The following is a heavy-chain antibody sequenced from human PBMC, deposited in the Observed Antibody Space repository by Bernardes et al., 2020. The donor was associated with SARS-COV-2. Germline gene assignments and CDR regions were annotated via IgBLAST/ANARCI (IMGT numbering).Heavy chain of an antibody. CDR2: MNPNSGHT. V-gene: IGHV1-8*01. CDR1: GYTFTRYD. Sequence: ASVKVSCKASGYTFTRYDINWVRQATGQGLEWMGWMNPNSGHTGYAQKFQGRVTMTRNTSISTAYMELSSLTSEDTAVYYCTRWIVPAAVAFYFYGLDVWGQGTTVIVSS. CDR3: TRWIVPAAVAFYFYGLDV. J-gene: IGHJ6*02. D-gene: IGHD2-2*01.